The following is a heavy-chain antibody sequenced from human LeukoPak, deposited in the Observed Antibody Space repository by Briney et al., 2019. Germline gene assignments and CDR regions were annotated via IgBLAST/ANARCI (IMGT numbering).Heavy chain of an antibody. CDR3: ARGILLWFGELSSPHWFDP. Sequence: PGGSLRLSCAASGFTFSSYEMNWVRQAPGKGLEWVSYISSSGSTIYYADSVKGRFTIFRDNAKNSLYLQMNSLRAEDTAVYYCARGILLWFGELSSPHWFDPWGQGTLVTVSS. CDR2: ISSSGSTI. J-gene: IGHJ5*02. V-gene: IGHV3-48*03. CDR1: GFTFSSYE. D-gene: IGHD3-10*01.